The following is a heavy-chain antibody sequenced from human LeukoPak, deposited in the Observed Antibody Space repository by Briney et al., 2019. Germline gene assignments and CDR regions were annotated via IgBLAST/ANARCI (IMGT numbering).Heavy chain of an antibody. Sequence: SETLSLTCAVSGYSISSSNWWGWIRQPPGKGLEWIGYIYYSGSIYYNPSLKSRVSISVDTSKNQFSLKLSSVTAADTAVYYCARHGYCSSTSCSDPWGQGTLVTVSS. V-gene: IGHV4-28*05. CDR2: IYYSGSI. CDR3: ARHGYCSSTSCSDP. J-gene: IGHJ5*02. D-gene: IGHD2-2*03. CDR1: GYSISSSNW.